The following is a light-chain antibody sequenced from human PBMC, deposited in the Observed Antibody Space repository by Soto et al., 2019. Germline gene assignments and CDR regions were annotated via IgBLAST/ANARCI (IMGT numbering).Light chain of an antibody. CDR3: QQDNSYPYT. CDR1: QTITTW. V-gene: IGKV1-5*01. CDR2: DAS. Sequence: IQMTQSPSTLSASVGDRVTVTCRASQTITTWLAWYQQKPGKAPKLLLYDASSLESGVPSRFSGSGSETEFTLTISSLQPDDVATDYCQQDNSYPYTFGQGTKLEIK. J-gene: IGKJ2*01.